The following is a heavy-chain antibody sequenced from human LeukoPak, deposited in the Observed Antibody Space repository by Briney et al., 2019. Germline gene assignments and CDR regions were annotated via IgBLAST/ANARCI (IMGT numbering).Heavy chain of an antibody. V-gene: IGHV3-15*01. Sequence: PGGSLRLSCAASGFTFDDYGMSWVRQAPGKGLEWVGRIKSKTDGGTTEYAAPVKGRFTISRDDSKNTLYLQMNSLKTEDTAMYYCSSWGSTPGVSSDDYWGQGTLVTVSS. J-gene: IGHJ4*02. D-gene: IGHD6-6*01. CDR3: SSWGSTPGVSSDDY. CDR2: IKSKTDGGTT. CDR1: GFTFDDYG.